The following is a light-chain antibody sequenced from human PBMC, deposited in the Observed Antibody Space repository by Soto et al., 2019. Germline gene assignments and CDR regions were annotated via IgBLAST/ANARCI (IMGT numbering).Light chain of an antibody. CDR2: WAS. J-gene: IGKJ4*01. V-gene: IGKV4-1*01. Sequence: DIVMTQSPDSLAVSLGERATINCKSSQSVLYSSNNKNYLGLYQQKPGQPHKLLIYWASTRESGVPDRFSGSGSGTDFTLTISSLQAEDVAVYYCQQYYNTPLTFGGGTRVEIK. CDR1: QSVLYSSNNKNY. CDR3: QQYYNTPLT.